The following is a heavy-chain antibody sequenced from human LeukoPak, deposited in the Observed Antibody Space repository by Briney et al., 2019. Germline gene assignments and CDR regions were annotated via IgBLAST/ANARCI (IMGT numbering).Heavy chain of an antibody. Sequence: PGGSLRLSCAASGFTFSSYSMNWVRQAPRKGLEWVSYISSSSSTIYYADSVKGRFTISRDNAKNSLYLQMNSLRAEDTAVYYCARVDPIVGATSPFDYWGQGTLVTVSS. D-gene: IGHD1-26*01. CDR3: ARVDPIVGATSPFDY. J-gene: IGHJ4*02. V-gene: IGHV3-48*01. CDR1: GFTFSSYS. CDR2: ISSSSSTI.